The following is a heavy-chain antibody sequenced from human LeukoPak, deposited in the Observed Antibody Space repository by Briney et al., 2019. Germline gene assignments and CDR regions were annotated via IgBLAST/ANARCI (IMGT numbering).Heavy chain of an antibody. J-gene: IGHJ5*02. V-gene: IGHV1-2*02. CDR2: INPNSGGT. CDR3: ARAPPITRGPFDP. CDR1: GYTFTGYY. Sequence: ASVKVSCKASGYTFTGYYMHWVRQAPGQGLEWMGWINPNSGGTIYAQKFQGRVTMTRDASISTVYMELSRLRSDDTAVYYCARAPPITRGPFDPWGQGTLVTVSS. D-gene: IGHD3-10*01.